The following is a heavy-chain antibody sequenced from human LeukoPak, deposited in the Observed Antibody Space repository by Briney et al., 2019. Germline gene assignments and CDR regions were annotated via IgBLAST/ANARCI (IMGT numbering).Heavy chain of an antibody. D-gene: IGHD3-10*01. V-gene: IGHV3-49*04. CDR2: IRSKAYGGTT. Sequence: GGSLRLSCTASGFTFGDYAMSWVRQAPGKGLEWVGFIRSKAYGGTTEYAASVKGRFTTSRDDSKSIAYLQMNSLKTEGTAVYYCTTPDRISMVRGAQDAFDIWGQGTMVTVSS. J-gene: IGHJ3*02. CDR1: GFTFGDYA. CDR3: TTPDRISMVRGAQDAFDI.